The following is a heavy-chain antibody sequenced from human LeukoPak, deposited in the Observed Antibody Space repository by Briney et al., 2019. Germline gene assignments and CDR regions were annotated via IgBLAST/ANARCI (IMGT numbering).Heavy chain of an antibody. D-gene: IGHD3-10*01. CDR3: AKFGSGPKNWFDP. Sequence: GGSLRLSCAASGFTFSSYGMSWVRQAPGKGLEWVSAISGSGGSTYYADSVKGRFTISRDNSKNTLYLQMNSLRAEDAAVYYCAKFGSGPKNWFDPWGQGTLVTVSS. CDR2: ISGSGGST. CDR1: GFTFSSYG. V-gene: IGHV3-23*01. J-gene: IGHJ5*02.